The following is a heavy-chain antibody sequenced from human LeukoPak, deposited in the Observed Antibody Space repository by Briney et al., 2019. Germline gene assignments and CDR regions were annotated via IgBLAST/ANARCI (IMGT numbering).Heavy chain of an antibody. CDR1: GYTFTSYP. Sequence: ASVKVSCKASGYTFTSYPISWVRQAPGQGLEWMGWITVYNGNTNYAQNLQGRVTMTTDTSTSTAYMELRSLRSDDTAVYYCARGYDYGDYVGDFDYWGQGTLVTVPS. V-gene: IGHV1-18*01. CDR3: ARGYDYGDYVGDFDY. CDR2: ITVYNGNT. D-gene: IGHD4-17*01. J-gene: IGHJ4*02.